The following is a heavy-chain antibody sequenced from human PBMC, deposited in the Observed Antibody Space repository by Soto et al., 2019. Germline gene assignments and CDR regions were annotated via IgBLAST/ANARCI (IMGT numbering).Heavy chain of an antibody. Sequence: GGSLRLSCAASGFTFSSFEMNWVRQAPGKGLEWVSYISSSGSTIYYADSVKGRFTISRDNAKNSLYLQMNSLRAEDTAVYYCARLSIAARRRYFDYWGQGTTVTVSS. CDR3: ARLSIAARRRYFDY. CDR2: ISSSGSTI. V-gene: IGHV3-48*03. CDR1: GFTFSSFE. D-gene: IGHD6-6*01. J-gene: IGHJ4*03.